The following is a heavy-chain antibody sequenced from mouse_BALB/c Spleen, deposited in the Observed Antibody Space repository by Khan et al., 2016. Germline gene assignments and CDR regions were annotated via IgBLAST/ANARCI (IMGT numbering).Heavy chain of an antibody. CDR3: VRHNYGSSWFAY. J-gene: IGHJ3*01. CDR1: GFTFNTYA. D-gene: IGHD1-1*01. V-gene: IGHV10-1*02. CDR2: IRSKNNHYAT. Sequence: EVQLVESGGGLVQPKGSLKLSCAASGFTFNTYAMNWVRQAPGKGLEWVARIRSKNNHYATYYADSMIDRFTISRDDSHSMPYLQMSNLNTENTAMYYCVRHNYGSSWFAYWGQGTLVTVSA.